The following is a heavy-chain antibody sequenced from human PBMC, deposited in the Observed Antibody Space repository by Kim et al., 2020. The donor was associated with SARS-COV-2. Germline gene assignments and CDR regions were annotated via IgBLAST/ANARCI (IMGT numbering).Heavy chain of an antibody. CDR3: ARSSGPPKRPPPADWPPGY. CDR1: GYTFTGYY. D-gene: IGHD3-9*01. Sequence: ASVKVSCKASGYTFTGYYMHWVRQAPGQGLEWMGRINPNSGGTNYAQKFQGRVTMTRDTSISTAYMELSRLRSDDTAVYYCARSSGPPKRPPPADWPPGYWGQGTLVTVSS. V-gene: IGHV1-2*06. J-gene: IGHJ4*02. CDR2: INPNSGGT.